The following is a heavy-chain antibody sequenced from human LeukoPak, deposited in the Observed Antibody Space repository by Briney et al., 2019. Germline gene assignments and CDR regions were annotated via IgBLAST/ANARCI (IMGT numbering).Heavy chain of an antibody. CDR1: GGSISSYY. Sequence: SETLSLTCTVSGGSISSYYWSWIRQPPGKGLEWIGCIYYSGSTNYNPSLKSRVTISVDTSKNQFSLKLSSVTAADTAVYYCARRRYSYGLVGGGYYYYYMDVWGKGTTVTVSS. J-gene: IGHJ6*03. D-gene: IGHD5-18*01. CDR2: IYYSGST. V-gene: IGHV4-59*01. CDR3: ARRRYSYGLVGGGYYYYYMDV.